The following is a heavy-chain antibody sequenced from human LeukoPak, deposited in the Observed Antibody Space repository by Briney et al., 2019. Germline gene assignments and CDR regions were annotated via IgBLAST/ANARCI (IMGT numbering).Heavy chain of an antibody. CDR2: ISAYNGNT. Sequence: ASVKVSCKASGYTFTSYGISWVRQAPGQGLEWMGWISAYNGNTNYAQKLQGRVTMTTDTSTSTAYMELRSLRSDDTAVYYCARDLWRYDFWSGYYPNWFDHWGQGTLVTVSS. CDR1: GYTFTSYG. V-gene: IGHV1-18*01. CDR3: ARDLWRYDFWSGYYPNWFDH. J-gene: IGHJ5*02. D-gene: IGHD3-3*01.